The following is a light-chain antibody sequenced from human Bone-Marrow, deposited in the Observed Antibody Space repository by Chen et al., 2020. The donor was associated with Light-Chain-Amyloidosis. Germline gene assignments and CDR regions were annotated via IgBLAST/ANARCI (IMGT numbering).Light chain of an antibody. V-gene: IGKV3D-20*02. J-gene: IGKJ1*01. CDR3: LQRSNWPPWT. Sequence: IVLTLSPGTLTLSPGERATLPCRASQSVSSSYLAWNQQKSGQAPRLLIYGASTRATSIPDRFSGSGSGTDFTLTISRLEPEDFAVYYCLQRSNWPPWTFGQGTKVEIK. CDR2: GAS. CDR1: QSVSSSY.